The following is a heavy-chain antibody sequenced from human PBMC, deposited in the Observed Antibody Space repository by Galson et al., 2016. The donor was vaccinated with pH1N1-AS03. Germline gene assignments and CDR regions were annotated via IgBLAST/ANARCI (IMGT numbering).Heavy chain of an antibody. D-gene: IGHD2-21*01. CDR3: VRVTWAHIAYDA. CDR1: GFTFSTYC. J-gene: IGHJ3*01. Sequence: SLRLSCAASGFTFSTYCMSWVRQAPGKGLEWVANIKQDGSEKFYVDSLKGRFTISRDNAKNSLYLQMNSLKNEDTAMYFCVRVTWAHIAYDAWGQGTMVTVSP. V-gene: IGHV3-7*03. CDR2: IKQDGSEK.